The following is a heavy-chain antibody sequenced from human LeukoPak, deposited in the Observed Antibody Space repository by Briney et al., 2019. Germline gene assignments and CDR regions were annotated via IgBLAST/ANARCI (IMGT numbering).Heavy chain of an antibody. V-gene: IGHV4-31*03. CDR1: GGSITIHVYY. CDR2: IYYSGST. CDR3: ARDPGYCRSTTCYGGAFNI. Sequence: TLSLTCTVSGGSITIHVYYWGWIPQHRGKGLEGIWYIYYSGSTYYNHTDKTRVTISVDTSKNQFSLQLTSVTAADTAVYYCARDPGYCRSTTCYGGAFNIWGQGTMVTVSS. J-gene: IGHJ3*02. D-gene: IGHD2-2*01.